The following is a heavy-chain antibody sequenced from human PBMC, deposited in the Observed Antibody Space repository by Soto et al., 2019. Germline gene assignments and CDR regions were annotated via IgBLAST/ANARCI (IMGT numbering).Heavy chain of an antibody. CDR3: LNGGFKAGMDV. Sequence: GSLRLSCSASGFTFNHYGVHWVRQAPGKGLEWVAGISYDGNNYYADSVTGRFTISRDNSNTLYLQMNSLRAEDTAVYYCLNGGFKAGMDVCGQGTTGTVS. J-gene: IGHJ6*02. V-gene: IGHV3-30*18. CDR2: ISYDGNN. CDR1: GFTFNHYG. D-gene: IGHD2-15*01.